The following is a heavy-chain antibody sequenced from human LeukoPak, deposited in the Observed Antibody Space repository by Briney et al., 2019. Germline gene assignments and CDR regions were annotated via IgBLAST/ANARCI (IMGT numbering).Heavy chain of an antibody. CDR3: ARSERRAQKDTYYNHYYYMDV. CDR1: GGSLNSYH. Sequence: SENPSPTSVVFGGSLNSYHWSRVRQPPRGGLGGVGFIYFNWYTNYNPSLKTRVTISVDTSNNQFSLRLSSVTAADTAVYYCARSERRAQKDTYYNHYYYMDVWGKGTTVTVSS. J-gene: IGHJ6*03. V-gene: IGHV4-59*01. D-gene: IGHD6-25*01. CDR2: IYFNWYT.